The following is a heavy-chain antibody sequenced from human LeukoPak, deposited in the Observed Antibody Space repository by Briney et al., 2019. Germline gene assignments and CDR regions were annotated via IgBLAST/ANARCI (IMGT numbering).Heavy chain of an antibody. Sequence: GGSLRLSCAASGFAFSSYWMSWVRQAPGKGLEWVANIKQDGRDKYYVDSVRGRFTISRDNAKSSLYLQMNSLRAEDTAVYYCARAEGSYYPWAWYFDLWGRGTLVTVSS. CDR3: ARAEGSYYPWAWYFDL. V-gene: IGHV3-7*03. CDR1: GFAFSSYW. CDR2: IKQDGRDK. D-gene: IGHD3-22*01. J-gene: IGHJ2*01.